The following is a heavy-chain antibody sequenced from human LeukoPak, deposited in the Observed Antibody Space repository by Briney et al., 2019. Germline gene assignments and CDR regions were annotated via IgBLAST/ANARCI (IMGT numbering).Heavy chain of an antibody. CDR2: IYYSGST. Sequence: SETLSLTCTVSGGSISSSSYYWGWIRQPPGKGLEWIGSIYYSGSTYYNPSLKSRVTIFVDTSKNQFSLKLSSVTAADTAVYYCARLNLSRYYFDYWGQGTLVTVS. CDR3: ARLNLSRYYFDY. V-gene: IGHV4-39*01. D-gene: IGHD1-14*01. J-gene: IGHJ4*02. CDR1: GGSISSSSYY.